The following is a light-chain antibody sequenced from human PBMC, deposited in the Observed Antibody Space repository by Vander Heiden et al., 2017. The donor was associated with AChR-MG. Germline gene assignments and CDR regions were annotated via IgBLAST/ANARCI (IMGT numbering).Light chain of an antibody. J-gene: IGKJ1*01. CDR3: HQYYTARWT. Sequence: DIMMTQSPDSLAVSLGERATINCKSSQSVFYSSNNQNYLGWFQQKPGQSPRLLISWASTREPGVPDRFSGSGSGTDFSLTISSVQAEDVAIYYCHQYYTARWTFGQGTKVEVK. CDR1: QSVFYSSNNQNY. CDR2: WAS. V-gene: IGKV4-1*01.